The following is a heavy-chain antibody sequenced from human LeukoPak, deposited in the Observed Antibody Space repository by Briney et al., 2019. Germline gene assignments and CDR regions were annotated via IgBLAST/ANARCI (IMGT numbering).Heavy chain of an antibody. CDR1: GFPFSSYG. Sequence: GGSLRLSCAASGFPFSSYGMHWVRQAPGKGLEWVAFIPYDGSDKFYADSVKGRFTISRDNSKNTLYLQMNSPRAEDTAVYYCTRRFDYWGQGTLVTVSS. CDR2: IPYDGSDK. CDR3: TRRFDY. V-gene: IGHV3-30*02. J-gene: IGHJ4*02.